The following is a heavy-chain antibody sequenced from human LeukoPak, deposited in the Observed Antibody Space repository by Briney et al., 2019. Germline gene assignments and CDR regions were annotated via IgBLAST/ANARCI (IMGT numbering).Heavy chain of an antibody. CDR1: GFSFSDYS. Sequence: GGSLSLSCVASGFSFSDYSMNWVRQAPGKGLEWVSSINSRSNDTYYADSVKGRFTISRDDAKNSLYLQMNSLRAEDTAVYYCATYSSSWYSPAWYYYYMDVWGKGTTVTVSS. V-gene: IGHV3-21*01. J-gene: IGHJ6*03. CDR2: INSRSNDT. CDR3: ATYSSSWYSPAWYYYYMDV. D-gene: IGHD6-13*01.